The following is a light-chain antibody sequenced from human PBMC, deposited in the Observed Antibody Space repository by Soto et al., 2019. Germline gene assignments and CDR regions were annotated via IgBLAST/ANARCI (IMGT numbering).Light chain of an antibody. CDR1: SRDVGADNH. CDR3: CSYGGSVI. Sequence: QSALTQPRSVSGSPGQSVTISCSGPSRDVGADNHVAWYQQYPDKAPEVMIYDVSQRPSGVPARFSGSKSGNTASLTISGLQAEDEADYYCCSYGGSVIFGGGTKVTVL. CDR2: DVS. J-gene: IGLJ2*01. V-gene: IGLV2-11*01.